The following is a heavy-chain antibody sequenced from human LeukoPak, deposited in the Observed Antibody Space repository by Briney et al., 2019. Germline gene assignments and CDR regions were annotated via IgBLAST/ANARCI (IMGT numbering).Heavy chain of an antibody. CDR3: ASGGWYGYYFDY. D-gene: IGHD6-19*01. CDR1: GGSISSSSYY. CDR2: IYYSGST. J-gene: IGHJ4*02. Sequence: PSETLSLTCTVSGGSISSSSYYWGWIRQPPGKGLEWIGSIYYSGSTYYNPSLKSRVTISVDTSKNQFSLKLSSVTAADTAVYYCASGGWYGYYFDYWGQGTLVTVSS. V-gene: IGHV4-39*01.